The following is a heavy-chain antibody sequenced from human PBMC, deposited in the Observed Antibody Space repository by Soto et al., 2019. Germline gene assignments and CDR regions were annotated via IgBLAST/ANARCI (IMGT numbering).Heavy chain of an antibody. Sequence: AAVQVSCKASGYAFPSYGINWVRQAPRRGLEGMGWSNPGNGNTKHSQQFQGRVLIDRDTTASTAYMQLDSLGSEDTAVYYCARGGYFDSSNYLAYWGLGTLVTVSS. V-gene: IGHV1-3*02. J-gene: IGHJ4*02. CDR2: SNPGNGNT. CDR3: ARGGYFDSSNYLAY. D-gene: IGHD3-22*01. CDR1: GYAFPSYG.